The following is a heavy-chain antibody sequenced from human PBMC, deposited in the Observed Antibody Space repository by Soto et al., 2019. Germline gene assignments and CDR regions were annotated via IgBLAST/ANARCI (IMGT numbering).Heavy chain of an antibody. CDR1: GFSLTTRPVG. J-gene: IGHJ4*02. Sequence: QITLTESGPTRVKPTQTLTLTCTFSGFSLTTRPVGVAWIRQPPGKALEWLEVIYWDDDKRYSPSLKNRLSIAKDTSKNPVVLTMASMDPMDTATDFCANRGDMNGNLDHGYLDNCGQGPLVTVSS. CDR3: ANRGDMNGNLDHGYLDN. D-gene: IGHD3-3*01. V-gene: IGHV2-5*02. CDR2: IYWDDDK.